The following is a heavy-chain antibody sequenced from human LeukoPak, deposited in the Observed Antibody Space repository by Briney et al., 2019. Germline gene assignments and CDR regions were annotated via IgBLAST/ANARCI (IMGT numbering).Heavy chain of an antibody. V-gene: IGHV3-7*01. CDR3: ARGGATRGRFEN. CDR2: MRQDGSEI. D-gene: IGHD1-26*01. J-gene: IGHJ4*02. CDR1: GFPFNVQT. Sequence: GGSLRLSCAASGFPFNVQTMSWVRQAPGKGLDWVASMRQDGSEIYYVDSVKGRFTISRDNPKNSLYLQMNSLRAEDTAVYCCARGGATRGRFENWGQGTLVTVSS.